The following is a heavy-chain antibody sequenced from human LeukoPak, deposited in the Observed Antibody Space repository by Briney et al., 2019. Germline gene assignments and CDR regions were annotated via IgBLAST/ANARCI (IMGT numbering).Heavy chain of an antibody. J-gene: IGHJ3*02. CDR2: SRNKVNSYST. V-gene: IGHV3-72*01. D-gene: IGHD2-21*02. CDR1: GFSFSDHY. Sequence: PGGSLRLSCAASGFSFSDHYMDWVRQAPGKGLEWVGRSRNKVNSYSTEYAESVKGRCTISRDDSKNLLYLHMNGLKTEVAAVYYCARPQCVTWSTAAFDIWGQGTMVTVSS. CDR3: ARPQCVTWSTAAFDI.